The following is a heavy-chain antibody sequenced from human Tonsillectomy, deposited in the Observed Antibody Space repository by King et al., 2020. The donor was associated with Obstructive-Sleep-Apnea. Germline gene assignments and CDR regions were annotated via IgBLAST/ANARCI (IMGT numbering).Heavy chain of an antibody. V-gene: IGHV4-59*01. Sequence: VQLQESGPGLVKPSETLSLTCTVSGGSISSYYWNWIRQPPGKGLEWIGYIYYSGSTNYNPSLKSRVTISVDTSKNKFSLKLNSVTAADPAVYFCARYYLKSAYFDYWGQGTLVTVSS. D-gene: IGHD1-26*01. J-gene: IGHJ4*02. CDR3: ARYYLKSAYFDY. CDR1: GGSISSYY. CDR2: IYYSGST.